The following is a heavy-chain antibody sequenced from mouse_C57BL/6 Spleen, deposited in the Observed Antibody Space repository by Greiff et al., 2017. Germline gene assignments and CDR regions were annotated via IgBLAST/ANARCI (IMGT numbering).Heavy chain of an antibody. CDR2: INPNYGTT. D-gene: IGHD2-2*01. J-gene: IGHJ4*01. CDR3: ARPSIYYGYDVAMDY. CDR1: GYSFTDYN. Sequence: VQLQQSGPEQVKPGASVKISCKASGYSFTDYNMNWVKQSNGKSLEWIGVINPNYGTTSYNQKFKVKAPLTVSQSSSSSYMQHNSLTSEDSAVYYCARPSIYYGYDVAMDYWGQGTSVTVSS. V-gene: IGHV1-39*01.